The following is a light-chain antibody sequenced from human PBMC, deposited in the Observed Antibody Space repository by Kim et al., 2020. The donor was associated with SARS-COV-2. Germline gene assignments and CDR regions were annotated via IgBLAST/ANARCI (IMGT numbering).Light chain of an antibody. Sequence: VPLSLSPGKRATLSCGTSQTVSNYLAWYQQKPGQAPRLLIYDASNRATGIPVRFSGSGSGTDFSLTISNLEPEDFAVYYCQYRRTFGQGTKVDIK. CDR1: QTVSNY. J-gene: IGKJ1*01. CDR3: QYRRT. CDR2: DAS. V-gene: IGKV3-11*01.